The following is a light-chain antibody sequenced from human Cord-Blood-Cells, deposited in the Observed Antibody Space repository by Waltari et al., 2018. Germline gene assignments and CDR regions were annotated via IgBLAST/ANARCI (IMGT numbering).Light chain of an antibody. J-gene: IGKJ2*01. CDR3: QQSYSTPPYT. CDR2: AAS. V-gene: IGKV1-39*01. CDR1: QSISSY. Sequence: DIQMTQSPSSLSASVGDRVTITCRASQSISSYLNWYQQEPGKAPKLLIYAASSLQSGVPSRFSGSGSRTDVTLTISSRQPEDFATYYCQQSYSTPPYTFGQGTKLEIK.